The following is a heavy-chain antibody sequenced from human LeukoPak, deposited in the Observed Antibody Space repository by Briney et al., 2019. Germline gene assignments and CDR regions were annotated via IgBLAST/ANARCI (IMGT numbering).Heavy chain of an antibody. J-gene: IGHJ4*02. CDR1: GFTFTTYS. V-gene: IGHV3-48*02. CDR3: ARDRDWAFDY. CDR2: IRSSANTI. Sequence: PGGSLRLSCAASGFTFTTYSMNWVRQAPGEGLEWVSHIRSSANTILCADSVKGRFTISRDDAKDSLYLQMNNLRDEDTAVYYCARDRDWAFDYWGQGTQVTVSS. D-gene: IGHD3-9*01.